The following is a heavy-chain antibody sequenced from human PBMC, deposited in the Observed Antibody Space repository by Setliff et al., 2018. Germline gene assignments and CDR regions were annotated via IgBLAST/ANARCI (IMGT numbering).Heavy chain of an antibody. Sequence: ETLSLTCSVSGGSISSYYWSWIRQPPGKGLEWIGYIYYSGSTNYNPSLKSRVTISVDTSKNQFSLKLNSVTAADMAVYYCAREQWLDPPGYYYMDVWAKGTTVTVSS. CDR2: IYYSGST. J-gene: IGHJ6*03. CDR1: GGSISSYY. V-gene: IGHV4-59*12. CDR3: AREQWLDPPGYYYMDV. D-gene: IGHD6-19*01.